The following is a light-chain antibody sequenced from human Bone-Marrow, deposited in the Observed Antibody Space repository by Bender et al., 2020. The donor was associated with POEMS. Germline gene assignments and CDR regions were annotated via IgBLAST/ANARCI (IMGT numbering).Light chain of an antibody. CDR2: SAN. V-gene: IGLV1-44*01. J-gene: IGLJ3*02. CDR3: AAWDAGLSGGV. CDR1: NSNIGTNA. Sequence: QSVLTQPPSASGTPGQRVTISCSGSNSNIGTNAVNWYQQFPGTAPKLLIYSANQRPSGVPHRFYAFMAGTSASLANSGLQSEDGADYYWAAWDAGLSGGVFGGGTKLTVL.